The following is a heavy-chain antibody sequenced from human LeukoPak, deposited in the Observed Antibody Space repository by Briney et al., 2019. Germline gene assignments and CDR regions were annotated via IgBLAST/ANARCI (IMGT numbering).Heavy chain of an antibody. D-gene: IGHD6-6*01. V-gene: IGHV1-2*04. Sequence: ASVKVSCKASGYTFTGYYMHWVRQAPGQGLEWMGWINPNSGGTNYAQEFQGWVTMTRDTSISTAYMELSRLRSDDTAVYYCARGDLSSIAARRWFDPWGQGTLVTVSS. CDR3: ARGDLSSIAARRWFDP. J-gene: IGHJ5*02. CDR2: INPNSGGT. CDR1: GYTFTGYY.